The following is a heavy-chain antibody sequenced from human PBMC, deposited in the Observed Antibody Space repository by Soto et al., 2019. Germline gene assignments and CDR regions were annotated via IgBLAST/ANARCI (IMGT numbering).Heavy chain of an antibody. CDR3: ANLGTTVTTLFVY. Sequence: GGSLRLSCAASGVTFSSYAMSWVRQAPGKGLEWVSAISGSGGSTHYADSVKGRFTISRDNSKNTLYLQMNSLRAEDTAVYYCANLGTTVTTLFVYWGQGTLVTVSS. CDR1: GVTFSSYA. V-gene: IGHV3-23*01. J-gene: IGHJ4*02. CDR2: ISGSGGST. D-gene: IGHD4-17*01.